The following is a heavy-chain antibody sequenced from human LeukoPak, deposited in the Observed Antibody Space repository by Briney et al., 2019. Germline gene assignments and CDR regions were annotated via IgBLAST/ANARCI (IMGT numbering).Heavy chain of an antibody. J-gene: IGHJ4*02. CDR1: GFTFSSYW. CDR3: ARDEENYYDSSGYVH. Sequence: TGGSLRLSCAASGFTFSSYWMHWVRQAPGKGLVWVSRINSDGSSTSYADSVKGRFTISRDNAKNTLYLQMNSLRDEDTAVYYCARDEENYYDSSGYVHWGQGTLVTVSS. CDR2: INSDGSST. D-gene: IGHD3-22*01. V-gene: IGHV3-74*01.